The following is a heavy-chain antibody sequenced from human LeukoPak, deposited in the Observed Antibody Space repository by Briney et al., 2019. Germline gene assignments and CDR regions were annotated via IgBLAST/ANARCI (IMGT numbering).Heavy chain of an antibody. D-gene: IGHD1/OR15-1a*01. J-gene: IGHJ4*02. Sequence: SETLSLTCTVSGGSIRSYYWSWIRQPPGKGLEWIGYIYYNGYTDYNPSLKSRVTISLHTSKNQFSLKLSSVTAADTAVYYCARDRHWTNDWVFDYWGQGTLVTVSS. V-gene: IGHV4-59*01. CDR3: ARDRHWTNDWVFDY. CDR2: IYYNGYT. CDR1: GGSIRSYY.